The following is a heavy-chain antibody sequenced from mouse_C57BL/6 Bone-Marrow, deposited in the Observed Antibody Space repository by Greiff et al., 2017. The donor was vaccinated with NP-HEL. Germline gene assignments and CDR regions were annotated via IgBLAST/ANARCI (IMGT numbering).Heavy chain of an antibody. V-gene: IGHV1-74*01. Sequence: QVQLKQSGAELVKPGASVKVSCKASGYPFTSSWMPWVKQRPGQGLEWIGRIHPSDSVTNYNQKFKGKATLTVDKSSSTAYMQLSSLTSEDSAVYYCAIGNGYYDYFDYWGQGTTLTVSS. J-gene: IGHJ2*01. CDR1: GYPFTSSW. D-gene: IGHD2-3*01. CDR3: AIGNGYYDYFDY. CDR2: IHPSDSVT.